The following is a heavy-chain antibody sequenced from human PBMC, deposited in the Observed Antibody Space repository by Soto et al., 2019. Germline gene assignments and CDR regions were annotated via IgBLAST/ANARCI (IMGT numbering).Heavy chain of an antibody. Sequence: SETLSLTCAVYGGSFSGYYWSWIRQPPGKGLEWIGEINHSGSTNYNPSLKSRVTISVDTSKNQFSLKLSSVTAADTAVYHCARFKGRHYDFWSGYYSPDYFDYWGQGTLVTVSS. V-gene: IGHV4-34*01. CDR1: GGSFSGYY. CDR3: ARFKGRHYDFWSGYYSPDYFDY. D-gene: IGHD3-3*01. J-gene: IGHJ4*02. CDR2: INHSGST.